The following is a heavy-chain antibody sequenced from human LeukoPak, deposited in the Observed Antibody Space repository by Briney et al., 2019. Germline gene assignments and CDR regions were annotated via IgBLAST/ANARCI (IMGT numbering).Heavy chain of an antibody. CDR2: INWNGGST. J-gene: IGHJ6*03. Sequence: GGSLRLSCAASGFTFDDYGMSWVRQAPGKGLEWFSGINWNGGSTGYADSVKGRFTISRDNAKNSLYLQMNSLRAEDTALYYCARVLEQQLEDYYSSYYMDVWGKGTTVTVSS. CDR3: ARVLEQQLEDYYSSYYMDV. V-gene: IGHV3-20*04. CDR1: GFTFDDYG. D-gene: IGHD6-13*01.